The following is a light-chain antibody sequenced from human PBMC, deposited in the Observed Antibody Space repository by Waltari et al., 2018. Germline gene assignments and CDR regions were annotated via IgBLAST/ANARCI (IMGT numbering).Light chain of an antibody. CDR1: QSISSW. J-gene: IGKJ1*01. Sequence: DIQLTQSPSTLSASVGDRVTLTCRASQSISSWLAWYQQEPGKAPKFLIHKASNLESGGPSRFSGSGSGTEFTLTISSLQPDDFATYYCQHYNSFPWTFGQGTKVEIK. V-gene: IGKV1-5*03. CDR3: QHYNSFPWT. CDR2: KAS.